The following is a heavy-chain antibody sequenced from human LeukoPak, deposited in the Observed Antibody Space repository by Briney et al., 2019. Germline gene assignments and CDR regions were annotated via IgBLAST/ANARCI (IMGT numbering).Heavy chain of an antibody. V-gene: IGHV1-69*05. CDR2: IIPIFGTA. CDR1: GYTFTSYD. D-gene: IGHD2-21*01. CDR3: ARAVVVVLPDDRPLFDI. J-gene: IGHJ3*02. Sequence: GASVKVSCKASGYTFTSYDTSWVRQAPGQGLEWMGRIIPIFGTANYAQKFQGRVTITTDESTSTAYMELSSLRSEDTAVYYCARAVVVVLPDDRPLFDIWGQGTMVAVSS.